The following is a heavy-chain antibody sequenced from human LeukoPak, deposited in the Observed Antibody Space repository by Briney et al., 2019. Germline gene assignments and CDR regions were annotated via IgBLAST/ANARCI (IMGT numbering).Heavy chain of an antibody. Sequence: GGSLRLSCVASGFTFSSYNMNWVRQAPGKGLEWVSYISTGSSTIDYADSVKGRFTISRDNAKNSLYLQMNSLRDEDTAVYYCASEYCSSTSCYSFNYWGQGTLVTVSS. CDR1: GFTFSSYN. D-gene: IGHD2-2*02. J-gene: IGHJ4*02. V-gene: IGHV3-48*02. CDR2: ISTGSSTI. CDR3: ASEYCSSTSCYSFNY.